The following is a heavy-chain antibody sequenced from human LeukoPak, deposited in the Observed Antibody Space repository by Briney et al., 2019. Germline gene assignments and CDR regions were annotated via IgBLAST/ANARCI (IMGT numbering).Heavy chain of an antibody. CDR3: AKGGKWDVTPFDY. V-gene: IGHV3-23*01. CDR2: ISGGGGST. Sequence: ETLSLTCTVSGGSISSNNYYWGWIRQPPGKGLEWVSTISGGGGSTYYADSVKGRFTISRDNSKNTLYLQVNSLRAEDTAVYYCAKGGKWDVTPFDYWGQGALVTVSS. J-gene: IGHJ4*02. D-gene: IGHD1-26*01. CDR1: GGSISSNNYY.